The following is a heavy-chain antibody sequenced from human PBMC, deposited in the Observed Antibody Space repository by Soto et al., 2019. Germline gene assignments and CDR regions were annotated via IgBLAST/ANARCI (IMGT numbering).Heavy chain of an antibody. CDR3: ASVDFWSGNSYYGMDV. J-gene: IGHJ6*04. D-gene: IGHD3-3*01. V-gene: IGHV3-53*02. CDR1: GIIVSRNY. CDR2: IYSGGST. Sequence: EVQLVETGGGLIRPGGSLRLSCAASGIIVSRNYMSWVRQTPGKGLEWVSVIYSGGSTYYADSVEGRFTISRDISKNTVYLQMNSLRAEDTAVYYCASVDFWSGNSYYGMDVWGKGTTVTVSS.